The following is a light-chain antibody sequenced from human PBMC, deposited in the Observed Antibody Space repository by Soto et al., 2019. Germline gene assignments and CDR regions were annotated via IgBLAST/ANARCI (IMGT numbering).Light chain of an antibody. CDR1: QTISSW. V-gene: IGKV1-5*03. CDR3: QHYNSYSEA. CDR2: KAS. J-gene: IGKJ1*01. Sequence: DIQMTQSPSTLSGSVGDRVTITCRASQTISSWLAWYQQKPGKAPKLLIYKASTLKSGVPSRFSGSGSGTEYTLTISSLQPDDFPTYYCQHYNSYSEAFGQGTKVELK.